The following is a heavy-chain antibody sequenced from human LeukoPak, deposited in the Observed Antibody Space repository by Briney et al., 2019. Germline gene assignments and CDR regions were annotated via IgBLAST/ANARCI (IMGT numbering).Heavy chain of an antibody. CDR1: GYTFTGYY. CDR3: ARDRYDILTAVGAFDI. Sequence: GASVKVSCKASGYTFTGYYMHWVRQAPGQGLEWMGWINPNSGGTNYAQKFQGRVTMTRDTSISTAYMELSRLRSDDTAVYYCARDRYDILTAVGAFDIWGQGTTVTVSS. CDR2: INPNSGGT. V-gene: IGHV1-2*02. D-gene: IGHD3-9*01. J-gene: IGHJ3*02.